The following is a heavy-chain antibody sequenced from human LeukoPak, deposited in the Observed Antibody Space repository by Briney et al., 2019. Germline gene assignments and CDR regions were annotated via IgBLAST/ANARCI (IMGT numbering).Heavy chain of an antibody. J-gene: IGHJ4*02. Sequence: PGRSLRLSCAASGFTFSSYGMHWVRQAPGKGLEWVAVIWYDGGNKYYADSVKGRFTISRDNSKNTLYLQMDSLRAEDTAVYYCAKDPTYCSGGSCYPTSFDYWGQGTLVTVSS. CDR2: IWYDGGNK. V-gene: IGHV3-33*06. CDR3: AKDPTYCSGGSCYPTSFDY. CDR1: GFTFSSYG. D-gene: IGHD2-15*01.